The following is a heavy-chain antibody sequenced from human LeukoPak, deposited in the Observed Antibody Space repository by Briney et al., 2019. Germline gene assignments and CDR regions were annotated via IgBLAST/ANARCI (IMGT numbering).Heavy chain of an antibody. J-gene: IGHJ4*02. CDR1: GYSITSYW. V-gene: IGHV5-51*01. Sequence: GEPLKISCQGSGYSITSYWIGWVRQMPGKGLEWMGIIYPGDSDTRYSPSFQGQVTISADKSISTAYLQWSSLKASDTAMYYCALPYSSSSSFDYWGQGTLVTVSS. D-gene: IGHD6-6*01. CDR3: ALPYSSSSSFDY. CDR2: IYPGDSDT.